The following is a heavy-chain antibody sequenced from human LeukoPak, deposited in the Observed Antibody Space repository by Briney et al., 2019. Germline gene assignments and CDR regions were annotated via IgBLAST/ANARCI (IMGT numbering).Heavy chain of an antibody. J-gene: IGHJ4*02. D-gene: IGHD5-18*01. Sequence: GGFLRLSCAASGFTFSSYSMNWVRQAPGKGLEWVSSISSSSSYIYYADSVRGRFTISRDNAKNSLYLQMNSLRAEDTAVYYCARDRDTAMVTSGFSDYWGQGTLVTVSS. V-gene: IGHV3-21*01. CDR2: ISSSSSYI. CDR3: ARDRDTAMVTSGFSDY. CDR1: GFTFSSYS.